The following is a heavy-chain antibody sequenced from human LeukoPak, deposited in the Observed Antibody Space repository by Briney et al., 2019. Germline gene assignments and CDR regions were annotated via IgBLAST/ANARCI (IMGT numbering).Heavy chain of an antibody. CDR1: GFIFSSHD. D-gene: IGHD3-3*01. V-gene: IGHV3-48*03. Sequence: PGGSLRLSCSTSGFIFSSHDMNWIRQAPGKGPEWISYISSSGGTIHYADSAEGRFTISRDNAKNSLYLQMNSLRAEDTAVYYCARDTDDFWSGYYTCNYWGQGTLVTVSS. CDR3: ARDTDDFWSGYYTCNY. J-gene: IGHJ4*02. CDR2: ISSSGGTI.